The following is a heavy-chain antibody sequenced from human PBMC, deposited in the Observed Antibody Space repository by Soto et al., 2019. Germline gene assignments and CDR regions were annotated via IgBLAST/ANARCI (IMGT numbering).Heavy chain of an antibody. J-gene: IGHJ1*01. CDR3: VRGVLS. CDR1: GGSVSSGSYY. D-gene: IGHD3-10*01. Sequence: SETLSLTCTVSGGSVSSGSYYWSWIRQRPGKGLEWIGNIHHSGSTFYNPSLKSRVSISVDTSKNQFSLKLSSVTAADTAVYFCVRGVLSWGQGTLVTVSS. V-gene: IGHV4-31*03. CDR2: IHHSGST.